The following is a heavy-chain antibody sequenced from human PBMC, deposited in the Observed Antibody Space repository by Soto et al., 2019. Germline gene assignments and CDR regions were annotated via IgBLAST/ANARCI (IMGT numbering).Heavy chain of an antibody. CDR3: ARDRDSSGWYVDY. J-gene: IGHJ4*02. Sequence: QVPLVQSGAEVKKPGASVKVSCKASGYTFTSYAMHWVRQAPGQRLEWMGWINAGNGNTKYSQKFQGRVTITRDTSASTAYMELSSLRSEDTAVYYCARDRDSSGWYVDYWGQGTLVTVSS. CDR2: INAGNGNT. CDR1: GYTFTSYA. V-gene: IGHV1-3*01. D-gene: IGHD6-19*01.